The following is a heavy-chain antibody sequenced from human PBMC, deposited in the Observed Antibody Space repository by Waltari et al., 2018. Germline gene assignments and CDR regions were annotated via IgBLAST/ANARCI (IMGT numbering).Heavy chain of an antibody. CDR2: INHSGES. CDR3: ARREAAPYCSGGTCFYRPLDY. Sequence: QVQLRQWGAGLLKPSETLSVSCAVYGESFSGYYLTWIRESHKKGLEWIGEINHSGESHQNPSFKSRATLSVDTSKNQFSLKLRSLTAADTAVYYCARREAAPYCSGGTCFYRPLDYWGHGTLVTVSS. D-gene: IGHD2-8*02. J-gene: IGHJ4*01. V-gene: IGHV4-34*02. CDR1: GESFSGYY.